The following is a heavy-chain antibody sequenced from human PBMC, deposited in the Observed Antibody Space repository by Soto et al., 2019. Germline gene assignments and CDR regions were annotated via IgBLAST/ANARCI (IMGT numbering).Heavy chain of an antibody. V-gene: IGHV3-21*01. CDR2: ITSSGVYT. CDR3: ARDLSGGNYYYHGLDV. J-gene: IGHJ6*02. Sequence: GGSLRLSCAASGFRFSDFDMNWVRQAPGKGLEWVSSITSSGVYTHIADSLRGRFSISRDNAKNSLSLQMNSLRAEDTAVYYCARDLSGGNYYYHGLDVWGQGTTDTVSS. CDR1: GFRFSDFD. D-gene: IGHD1-1*01.